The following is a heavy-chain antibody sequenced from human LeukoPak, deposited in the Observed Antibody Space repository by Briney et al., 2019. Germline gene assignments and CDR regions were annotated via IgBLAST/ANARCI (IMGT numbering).Heavy chain of an antibody. CDR1: GYTFTSYG. CDR2: VSGYNGNT. J-gene: IGHJ4*02. V-gene: IGHV1-18*01. CDR3: ARDIATVVHQD. Sequence: GASVKVSCKTSGYTFTSYGVSWVRQAPGQGLEWMGWVSGYNGNTNYVQRFQGRVTMTTDTSTTTAYMKLRNLRSDDTAVYYCARDIATVVHQDWGQGTLVTVSS. D-gene: IGHD2-15*01.